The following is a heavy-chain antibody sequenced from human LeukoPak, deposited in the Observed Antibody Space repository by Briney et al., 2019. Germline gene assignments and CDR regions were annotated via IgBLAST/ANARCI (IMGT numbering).Heavy chain of an antibody. V-gene: IGHV1-69*13. CDR1: GGTFSSYA. CDR3: ATKRGYSYGSPH. D-gene: IGHD5-18*01. Sequence: SVKVSCKASGGTFSSYAISWVRQAPGQGLEWMGGIIPILGTANYAQKFQGRVTITADESTSSAYMELSSLRSEDTAVYYCATKRGYSYGSPHWGQGTLVTVSS. J-gene: IGHJ4*02. CDR2: IIPILGTA.